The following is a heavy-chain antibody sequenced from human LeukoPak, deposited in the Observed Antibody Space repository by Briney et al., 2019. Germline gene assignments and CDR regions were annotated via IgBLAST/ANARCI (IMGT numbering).Heavy chain of an antibody. CDR3: ARGVGATTGSRIWFDP. J-gene: IGHJ5*02. V-gene: IGHV3-53*04. Sequence: QAGGSLRLSCAASGFTVSSNYMSWVRQAPGKGLEWVSVIYSGGSTYYADSVKGRFTISRHNSKNTLYLQMNSLRAEDTAVYYCARGVGATTGSRIWFDPWGQGTLVTVSS. CDR2: IYSGGST. D-gene: IGHD1-26*01. CDR1: GFTVSSNY.